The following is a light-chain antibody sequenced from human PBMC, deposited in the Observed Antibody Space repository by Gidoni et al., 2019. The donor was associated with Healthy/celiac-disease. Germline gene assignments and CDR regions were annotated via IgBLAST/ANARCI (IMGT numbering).Light chain of an antibody. CDR3: LQDYNYHLT. J-gene: IGKJ4*01. CDR1: QGIRHD. CDR2: AAS. V-gene: IGKV1-6*01. Sequence: AIQMTQSPSSLSASVGDRVTITCQASQGIRHDLVWYQKKPGKAPKLLIYAASSLQSGVPSRFSGSGSGTDFTLTISSLQPEDFATYYCLQDYNYHLTFGGXTKVEIK.